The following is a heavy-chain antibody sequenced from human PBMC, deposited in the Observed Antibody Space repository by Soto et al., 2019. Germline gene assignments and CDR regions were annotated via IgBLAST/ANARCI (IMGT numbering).Heavy chain of an antibody. V-gene: IGHV1-46*01. CDR2: INPSGGTA. Sequence: QVQLVQSGAEVKKPGASVKVSCKASGYTFTNYYVHWVRQAPGQGLEWVGIINPSGGTASYAQIFQGRVTMTRDTSTSTFYMELSSLRSEGTAVFYCAASIAARQDYYYGMDVWGQGTTVTVSS. D-gene: IGHD6-6*01. J-gene: IGHJ6*02. CDR3: AASIAARQDYYYGMDV. CDR1: GYTFTNYY.